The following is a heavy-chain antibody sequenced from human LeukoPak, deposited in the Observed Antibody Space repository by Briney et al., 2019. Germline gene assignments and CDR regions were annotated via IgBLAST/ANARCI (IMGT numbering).Heavy chain of an antibody. J-gene: IGHJ3*02. CDR3: ARLGDSSGYYPYAFDI. Sequence: PSETLSLTRIVSGGSMKTRIYYWVWIRQSPGTGLEWIGCDSYTGSTHYNPSLASRVTISVDTSKNQFSLQLTSVTAADTAMYYCARLGDSSGYYPYAFDIWGQGTMVTVSS. CDR1: GGSMKTRIYY. CDR2: DSYTGST. D-gene: IGHD3-22*01. V-gene: IGHV4-39*01.